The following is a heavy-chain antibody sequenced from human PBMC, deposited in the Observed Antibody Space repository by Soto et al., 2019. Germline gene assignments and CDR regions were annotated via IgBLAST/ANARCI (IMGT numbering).Heavy chain of an antibody. Sequence: GGSLRLSCAASGFTVSSSYMSWVRQAPGQGLEWVLVIYSGGSTYYADSVKGRFTISRDNSKNTLYLQMNSLRAEDTAVYYCARAPGSSGYSDYFDYWGQGTLVTAPQ. D-gene: IGHD3-22*01. J-gene: IGHJ4*02. CDR2: IYSGGST. CDR1: GFTVSSSY. V-gene: IGHV3-53*01. CDR3: ARAPGSSGYSDYFDY.